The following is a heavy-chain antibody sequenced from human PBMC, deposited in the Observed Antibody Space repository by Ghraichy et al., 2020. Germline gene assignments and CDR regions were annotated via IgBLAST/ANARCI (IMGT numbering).Heavy chain of an antibody. CDR1: GFTFSSYS. CDR3: ARYVETAMVMDWYYYGMDV. V-gene: IGHV3-48*02. J-gene: IGHJ6*02. D-gene: IGHD5-18*01. CDR2: ISSSSSTI. Sequence: GGSLRLSCAASGFTFSSYSMNWVRQAPGKGLEWVSYISSSSSTIYYADSVKGRFTISRDNAKNSLYLQMNSLRDEDTAVYYCARYVETAMVMDWYYYGMDVWGQGTTVTVSS.